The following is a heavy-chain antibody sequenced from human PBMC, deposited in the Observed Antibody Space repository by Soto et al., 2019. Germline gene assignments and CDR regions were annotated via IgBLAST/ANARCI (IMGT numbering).Heavy chain of an antibody. Sequence: GGSRRLSCQASGFNFDNYGMHWVRQAPGKGLEWVAVITYDGSFQYYADSVKGRFTISRDNSKNTLFLHLNTLKPEDTAVYHCAKDRVGGTFYTPLGFWGQGTLVTVSS. CDR3: AKDRVGGTFYTPLGF. J-gene: IGHJ4*02. CDR2: ITYDGSFQ. CDR1: GFNFDNYG. D-gene: IGHD1-7*01. V-gene: IGHV3-30*18.